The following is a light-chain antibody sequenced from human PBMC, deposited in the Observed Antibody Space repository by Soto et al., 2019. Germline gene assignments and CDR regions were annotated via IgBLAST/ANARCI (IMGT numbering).Light chain of an antibody. J-gene: IGLJ3*02. V-gene: IGLV2-8*01. Sequence: QSALTQPPSASGSPRQSVTISCTGTSSDVGGYNYVSWYQQYPGRAPKLMIYEVTKRPSGVPDRFSGSKSGNTASLTVSGLQAEDEADYNCSSDAASNNFYFVFGGGTKLTVL. CDR3: SSDAASNNFYFV. CDR2: EVT. CDR1: SSDVGGYNY.